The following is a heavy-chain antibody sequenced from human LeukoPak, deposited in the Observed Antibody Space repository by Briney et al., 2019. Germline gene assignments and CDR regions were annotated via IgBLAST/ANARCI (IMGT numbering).Heavy chain of an antibody. Sequence: GASVKVSCKASEYTFTTYYLHWVRQAPGKGLEWMGWINPNSGDTFYAQRFQGRVTMTRDTSIATAYMEVSSLRYDDTAVYYCTRDPMVRGDNWFDPWGQGTLVTVSS. D-gene: IGHD3-10*01. CDR3: TRDPMVRGDNWFDP. V-gene: IGHV1-2*02. CDR2: INPNSGDT. J-gene: IGHJ5*02. CDR1: EYTFTTYY.